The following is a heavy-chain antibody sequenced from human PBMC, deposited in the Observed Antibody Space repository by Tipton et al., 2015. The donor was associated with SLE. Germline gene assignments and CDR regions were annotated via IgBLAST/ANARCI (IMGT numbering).Heavy chain of an antibody. CDR3: TSQGDGIVVVVGAVDY. CDR1: GFTFSGSA. CDR2: IRTKANSYAT. V-gene: IGHV3-73*01. D-gene: IGHD2-15*01. Sequence: SLRLSCAASGFTFSGSAMHWVRQASGKGLEWVGRIRTKANSYATAYAASLKGRFTISRDDSKNTAYLQMNSLKTEDTAVYYCTSQGDGIVVVVGAVDYWGQGTLVTVSS. J-gene: IGHJ4*02.